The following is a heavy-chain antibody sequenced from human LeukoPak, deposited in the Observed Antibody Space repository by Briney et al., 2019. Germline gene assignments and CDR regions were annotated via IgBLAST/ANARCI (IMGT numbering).Heavy chain of an antibody. D-gene: IGHD5-18*01. CDR2: IYYSGST. CDR1: GGSISSSSYY. J-gene: IGHJ4*02. CDR3: ARIRGYSYGFDY. V-gene: IGHV4-39*07. Sequence: SETLSLTCTVSGGSISSSSYYWGWIRQPPGKGLEWIGSIYYSGSTYYNPSLKSRVTISVDTSKNQFSLKLSSVTAADTAVYYCARIRGYSYGFDYWGQGTLVTVSS.